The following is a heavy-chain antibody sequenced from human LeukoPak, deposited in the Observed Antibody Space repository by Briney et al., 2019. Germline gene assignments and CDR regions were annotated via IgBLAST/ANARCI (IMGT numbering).Heavy chain of an antibody. CDR2: IYYSGST. D-gene: IGHD3-22*01. CDR1: GGSISSYY. Sequence: ASETLSLTCTVSGGSISSYYWSWLRQPPGKGLEWIGYIYYSGSTNYNPSLKSRVTISVDTSKNQFSLKLSSVTAADTAVYYCARVLFYYDSSGATYYFDYWGQGTLVTVFS. CDR3: ARVLFYYDSSGATYYFDY. J-gene: IGHJ4*02. V-gene: IGHV4-59*01.